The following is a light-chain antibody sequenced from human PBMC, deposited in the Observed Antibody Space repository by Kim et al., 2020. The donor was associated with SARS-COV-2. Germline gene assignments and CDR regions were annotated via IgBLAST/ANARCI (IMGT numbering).Light chain of an antibody. J-gene: IGKJ1*01. CDR1: QVIRKY. CDR2: DAS. Sequence: ASVGDGGTIAGREDQVIRKYLAWYQRKPGRPPKPLIYDASGLQSGVPSRVSGRRSGTDFNLTISSLQPEDVGTDYCQQYDSVPWTVGQGTKVDIK. V-gene: IGKV1-27*01. CDR3: QQYDSVPWT.